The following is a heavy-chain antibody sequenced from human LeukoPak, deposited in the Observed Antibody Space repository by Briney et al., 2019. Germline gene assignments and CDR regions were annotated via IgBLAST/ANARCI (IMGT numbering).Heavy chain of an antibody. CDR2: ISSSSSYI. J-gene: IGHJ3*02. CDR1: GFTFSSYS. CDR3: ARDRVAARPDAFDI. Sequence: PGGSLRLSCAASGFTFSSYSMNWVRQAPGKGLEWVSSISSSSSYIYYADSVKGRFTISRDNAKNSLYLQMNSLRAEDTAVYYCARDRVAARPDAFDIWGQGTMVTVSS. D-gene: IGHD6-6*01. V-gene: IGHV3-21*01.